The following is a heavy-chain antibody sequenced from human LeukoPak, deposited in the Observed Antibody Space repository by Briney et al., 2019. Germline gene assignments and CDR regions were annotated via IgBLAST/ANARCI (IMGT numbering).Heavy chain of an antibody. CDR2: ISGRGRTT. CDR1: GFTFSNYG. J-gene: IGHJ4*02. CDR3: AKDMSPTGYRDYPVFNY. V-gene: IGHV3-23*01. Sequence: GGSLRLSCAASGFTFSNYGMSWVRQAPGKGLEWVSGISGRGRTTYYADSVEGRFTTSRDNSKNTLYLQMISLRGEDTALYYCAKDMSPTGYRDYPVFNYWGRGHLVTVSS. D-gene: IGHD5/OR15-5a*01.